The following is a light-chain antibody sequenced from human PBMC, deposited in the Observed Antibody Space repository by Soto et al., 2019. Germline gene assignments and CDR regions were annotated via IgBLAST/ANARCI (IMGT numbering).Light chain of an antibody. J-gene: IGLJ1*01. CDR1: SSDVGAYNY. CDR3: SSDTTSPTTYV. Sequence: QSVLTQPAAVSGSPGQSISISCTGTSSDVGAYNYVSWYQQYPGKGPKLIIYDVNNRPSGVSNRFSGSKSGNTASLTISGLQAHDEVDYFCSSDTTSPTTYVFGTGTKVTDL. CDR2: DVN. V-gene: IGLV2-14*03.